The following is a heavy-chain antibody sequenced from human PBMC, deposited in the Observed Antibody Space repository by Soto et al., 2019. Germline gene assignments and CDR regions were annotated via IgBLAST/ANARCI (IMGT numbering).Heavy chain of an antibody. D-gene: IGHD3-22*01. CDR3: ATGTYYYDSSGYSPFDY. CDR1: GGSISTGTYY. J-gene: IGHJ4*02. CDR2: IDYSGST. V-gene: IGHV4-31*03. Sequence: SETLSLTCTVSGGSISTGTYYWAWIRQHPGKGLEWIGYIDYSGSTYYNPSLKSRVTMTEDTSTDTAYMELSSLRSEDTAVYYCATGTYYYDSSGYSPFDYWGQGTLVTVSS.